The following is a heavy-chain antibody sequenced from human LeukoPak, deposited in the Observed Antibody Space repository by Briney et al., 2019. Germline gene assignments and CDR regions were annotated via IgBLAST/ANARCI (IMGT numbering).Heavy chain of an antibody. D-gene: IGHD3-10*01. CDR2: ISGSGGST. V-gene: IGHV3-23*01. J-gene: IGHJ3*02. CDR3: AKDHLYYASGSSVDAFDI. CDR1: GFTFSSYW. Sequence: GGSLRLSCAASGFTFSSYWMSWVRQAPGKGLEWVSAISGSGGSTYYADSVKGRFTISRDNSKNTLYLQTNSLRAEDTAVYYCAKDHLYYASGSSVDAFDIWGQGTMVTVSS.